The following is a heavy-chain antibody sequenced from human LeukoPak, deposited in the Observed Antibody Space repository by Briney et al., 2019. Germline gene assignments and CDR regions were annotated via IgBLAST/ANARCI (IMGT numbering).Heavy chain of an antibody. CDR2: IYTSGST. CDR1: GGSISSYY. J-gene: IGHJ6*03. CDR3: ARESAQYYYYYYMDV. Sequence: SETLSLTCAVSGGSISSYYWSWIRQPAGKGLEWIGRIYTSGSTNYNPSLKSRVTMSVDTSKDLFSLKLSSVTAADTAVYYCARESAQYYYYYYMDVWGKGTTVTVSS. V-gene: IGHV4-4*07.